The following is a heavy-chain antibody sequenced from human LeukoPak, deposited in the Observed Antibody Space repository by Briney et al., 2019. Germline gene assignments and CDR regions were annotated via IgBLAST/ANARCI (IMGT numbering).Heavy chain of an antibody. Sequence: GESLKISCMGSGYSFTNYWIGWVRQMPGKGLEWMGIIYPIDSDTRYSPSFRGQVTFSAAKSISTAYLQWSSLKASDTAMYYCARPSAYGEDAFDVWGQGTMVTVSS. CDR2: IYPIDSDT. D-gene: IGHD2-21*01. V-gene: IGHV5-51*01. J-gene: IGHJ3*01. CDR1: GYSFTNYW. CDR3: ARPSAYGEDAFDV.